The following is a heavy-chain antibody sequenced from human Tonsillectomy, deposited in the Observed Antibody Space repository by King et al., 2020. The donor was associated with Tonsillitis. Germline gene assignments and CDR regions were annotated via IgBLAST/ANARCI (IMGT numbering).Heavy chain of an antibody. CDR2: ISYDGSNK. Sequence: VQLVESGGGVVQPGRSLRLSCAASGFTFSNYGMHWVRQAPGKGLEWVAFISYDGSNKFYADSVKGRFTISRDNSKNTLCLQMNSLRPEDTALYYCAKSAPSSLYSFDYWGQGTLVTVSS. CDR3: AKSAPSSLYSFDY. V-gene: IGHV3-30*18. J-gene: IGHJ4*02. D-gene: IGHD2-2*01. CDR1: GFTFSNYG.